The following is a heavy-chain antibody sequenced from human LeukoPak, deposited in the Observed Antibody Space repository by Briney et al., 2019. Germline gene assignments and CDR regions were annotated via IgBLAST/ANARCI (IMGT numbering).Heavy chain of an antibody. V-gene: IGHV3-53*01. D-gene: IGHD2-21*02. CDR3: AKDQVVVTAPLNWFDP. Sequence: GGSLRLSCAASGFTVSSNYMSWVRQAPGKGLEWVSVIYSGGSTYYADSVKGRFTISRDNSKNTLYLQMNSLRAEDTAVYYCAKDQVVVTAPLNWFDPWGQGTLVTVSP. CDR1: GFTVSSNY. CDR2: IYSGGST. J-gene: IGHJ5*02.